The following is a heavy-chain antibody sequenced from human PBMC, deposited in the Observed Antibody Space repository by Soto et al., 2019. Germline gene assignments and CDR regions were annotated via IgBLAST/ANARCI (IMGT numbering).Heavy chain of an antibody. CDR3: ARDRIAYDILTGYYMGPQGVGSDP. CDR2: ISAYNGNT. CDR1: GYTFTSYG. J-gene: IGHJ5*02. D-gene: IGHD3-9*01. V-gene: IGHV1-18*01. Sequence: ASVKVSCKASGYTFTSYGISWVRQAPGQGLEWMGWISAYNGNTNYAQKLQGRVTMTTDTSTSTAYMELRSLRSDDTAVYYCARDRIAYDILTGYYMGPQGVGSDPWGQGTLVTVSS.